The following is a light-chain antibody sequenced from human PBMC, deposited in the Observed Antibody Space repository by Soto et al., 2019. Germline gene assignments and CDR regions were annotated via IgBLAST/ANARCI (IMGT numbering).Light chain of an antibody. CDR2: AAS. J-gene: IGKJ4*01. CDR3: QKYNCPPLP. CDR1: LPISNY. V-gene: IGKV1-27*01. Sequence: DSLITRAPCTLYAYVGDRVTITCRASLPISNYLAWYQQKPGKIPNLLIYAASTLQAGVPSRFSGSGSGTDFTLTISILQPEDGIAYCCQKYNCPPLPFGEGTNVDI.